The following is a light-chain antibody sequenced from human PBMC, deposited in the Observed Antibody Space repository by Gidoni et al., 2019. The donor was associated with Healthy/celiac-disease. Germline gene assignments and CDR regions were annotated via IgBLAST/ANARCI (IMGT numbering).Light chain of an antibody. CDR3: QAWDSSTYNYV. CDR1: KLGEKY. J-gene: IGLJ1*01. V-gene: IGLV3-1*01. Sequence: SYELTQQPSVSVSPGQTASITCSGDKLGEKYACWYQQKPGQSPVLVIYQDCKRPSGIPERFSGSNSGNTATLTISGTQAMDEADYYWQAWDSSTYNYVFGTGTKVTVL. CDR2: QDC.